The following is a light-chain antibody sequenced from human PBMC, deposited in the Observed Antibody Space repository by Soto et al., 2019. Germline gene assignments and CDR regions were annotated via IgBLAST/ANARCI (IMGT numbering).Light chain of an antibody. CDR2: GAS. Sequence: ETLMTQSPATLSVSPGARATLYCRASQTISSSLAWYQQKPGQAPRLLIFGASPRATGVPARFSGGRSGTLFTLTISSLQSEDFGVYYCQQYNMWPWTFGQGTKVEIK. CDR1: QTISSS. CDR3: QQYNMWPWT. V-gene: IGKV3-15*01. J-gene: IGKJ1*01.